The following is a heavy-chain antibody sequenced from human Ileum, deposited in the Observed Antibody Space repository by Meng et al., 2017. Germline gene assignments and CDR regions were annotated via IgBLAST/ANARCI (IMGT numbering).Heavy chain of an antibody. CDR2: ISGNGAAK. CDR3: ARWTYHYDF. J-gene: IGHJ4*02. D-gene: IGHD2-2*02. V-gene: IGHV3-23*01. CDR1: GFNFADYA. Sequence: QLLESGGGLVQPGGSLRLSCTGSGFNFADYAINWVRQAPGKGLEWVSAISGNGAAKLYADSAKGRFTISRDNSKNSIYMEMYTLRVEDTAIYYCARWTYHYDFWGQGTLVTVSS.